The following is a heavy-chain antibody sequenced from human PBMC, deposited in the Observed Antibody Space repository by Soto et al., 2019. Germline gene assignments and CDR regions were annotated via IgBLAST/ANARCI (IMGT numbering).Heavy chain of an antibody. CDR2: INHNSGGT. J-gene: IGHJ4*02. D-gene: IGHD2-15*01. V-gene: IGHV1-2*02. Sequence: GASVKVSCKASGYTFTGYYMHWVRQAPGQGLEWMGWINHNSGGTNYAQKFQGRVTMTRDTSISTAYMELSRLRSDDTAVYYCERNSPLQDFDYWGQGTLVTVSS. CDR3: ERNSPLQDFDY. CDR1: GYTFTGYY.